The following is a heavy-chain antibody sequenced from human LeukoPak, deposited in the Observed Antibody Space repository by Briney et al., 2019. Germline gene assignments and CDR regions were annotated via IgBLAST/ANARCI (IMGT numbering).Heavy chain of an antibody. CDR1: GFTFSSYW. CDR2: IKEDGSEK. D-gene: IGHD1-1*01. J-gene: IGHJ6*03. Sequence: GGSLRLSCAAYGFTFSSYWMTWVRQAPGKGLEGVANIKEDGSEKYYVDSVRGRFTISRDNAKNSLYLQMNSLRAEDTALYHCARVLRLERPYYYYYMDVWGKGTTVTISS. CDR3: ARVLRLERPYYYYYMDV. V-gene: IGHV3-7*03.